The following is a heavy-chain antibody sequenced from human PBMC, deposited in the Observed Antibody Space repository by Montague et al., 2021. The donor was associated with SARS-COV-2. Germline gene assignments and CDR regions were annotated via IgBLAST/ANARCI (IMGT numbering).Heavy chain of an antibody. CDR3: ARRYCSSTSCPNWSDP. J-gene: IGHJ5*02. Sequence: SETLSLTCAVSGGSISSSNWWSWVRQPPGKGLEWIGEIYHSGSTNYNPSLKSRVTISVDKSKNQFSLKLSSVTAADTAVYYCARRYCSSTSCPNWSDPWGQGTLVTVSS. V-gene: IGHV4-4*02. CDR2: IYHSGST. CDR1: GGSISSSNW. D-gene: IGHD2-2*01.